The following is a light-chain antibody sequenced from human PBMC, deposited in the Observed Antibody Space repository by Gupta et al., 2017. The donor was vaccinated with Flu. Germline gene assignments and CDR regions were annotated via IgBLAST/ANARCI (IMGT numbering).Light chain of an antibody. V-gene: IGLV2-23*01. CDR3: CSYAGSDLYV. J-gene: IGLJ1*01. CDR1: SRDVGRFNV. Sequence: TSRDVGRFNVVSGYQQHPGKAPKLIIYEARKRPSGVSNRFSGAKSGNTASLTISGLQAEDEADYFCCSYAGSDLYVFGTGTAVTIL. CDR2: EAR.